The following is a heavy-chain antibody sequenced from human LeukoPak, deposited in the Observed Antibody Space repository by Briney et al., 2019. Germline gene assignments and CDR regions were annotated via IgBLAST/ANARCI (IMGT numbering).Heavy chain of an antibody. CDR3: ARDLTGGDYFFDY. D-gene: IGHD7-27*01. J-gene: IGHJ4*02. CDR1: GFTFSSYA. V-gene: IGHV3-30*01. CDR2: ISYDGSNK. Sequence: PGGSLRLSCAPSGFTFSSYAMHWVRQAPGKGLEWVAVISYDGSNKYYADSVKGRFTISRDNSKNTLYLQMNSLRAEDTAVYYCARDLTGGDYFFDYWGQGTLVTVSS.